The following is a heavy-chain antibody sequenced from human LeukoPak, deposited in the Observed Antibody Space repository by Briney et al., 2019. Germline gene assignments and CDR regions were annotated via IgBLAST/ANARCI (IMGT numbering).Heavy chain of an antibody. CDR1: GFTFNNNW. V-gene: IGHV3-7*03. CDR3: ARGRGWFDP. J-gene: IGHJ5*02. Sequence: GGSLRLSCATSGFTFNNNWMSWVRQAPGKGLEWVANINEDGSVKNYVDSVKGRFTISRDSAKKSVSLQMNSLRVEDTALYYCARGRGWFDPWGQGTLVTVSS. CDR2: INEDGSVK.